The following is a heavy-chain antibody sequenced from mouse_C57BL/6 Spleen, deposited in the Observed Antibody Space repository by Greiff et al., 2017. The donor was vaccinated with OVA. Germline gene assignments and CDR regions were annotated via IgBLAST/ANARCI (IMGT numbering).Heavy chain of an antibody. D-gene: IGHD2-3*01. CDR1: GYSFTGYY. Sequence: EVQLQQSGPELVKPGASVKISCKASGYSFTGYYMNWVKQSPEKSLEWIGEINPSTGGTTYNQKFKAKATLTVDKSSSTAYMQLKSLTSEDSAVYYCARNSRDGYYHYFDYWGQGTTLTVSS. J-gene: IGHJ2*01. CDR3: ARNSRDGYYHYFDY. CDR2: INPSTGGT. V-gene: IGHV1-42*01.